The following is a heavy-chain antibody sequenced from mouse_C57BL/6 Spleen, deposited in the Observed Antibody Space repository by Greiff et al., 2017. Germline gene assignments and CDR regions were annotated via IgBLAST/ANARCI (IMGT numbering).Heavy chain of an antibody. D-gene: IGHD1-1*01. CDR3: ARFGYGSRGGYFDV. Sequence: VQLVESGPGLAKPSQTLSLTCSVTGYSITSAYWNWIRKFPGNNLEYMGYLSYSGSTYYNPSLKSRISITRDASRSQYFLHLNSVTTVATATYYCARFGYGSRGGYFDVWGTGTSGTVSS. CDR1: GYSITSAY. V-gene: IGHV3-8*01. CDR2: LSYSGST. J-gene: IGHJ1*03.